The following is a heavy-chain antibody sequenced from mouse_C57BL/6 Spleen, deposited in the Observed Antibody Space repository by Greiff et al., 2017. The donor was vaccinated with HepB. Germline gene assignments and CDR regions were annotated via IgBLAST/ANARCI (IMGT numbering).Heavy chain of an antibody. CDR3: TTSKGGSSDY. Sequence: DVQLQQSGAELVRPGASVKLSCTASGFNIKDDYMHWVKQRPEQGLEWIGWIDPENGDTEYASKFQGKATITADTSSNTAYLQLSSLTSEDTAVYYCTTSKGGSSDYWGQGTTLTVSS. V-gene: IGHV14-4*01. CDR1: GFNIKDDY. CDR2: IDPENGDT. J-gene: IGHJ2*01. D-gene: IGHD1-1*02.